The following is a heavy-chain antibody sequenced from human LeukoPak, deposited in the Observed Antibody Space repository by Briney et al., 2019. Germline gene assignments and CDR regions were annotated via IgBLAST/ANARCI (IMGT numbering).Heavy chain of an antibody. Sequence: KPGGSLRLSCAASGFTFSDYSMIWVRQAPGKGLEWVSCISSTSSYIYYADSLKGRFTISRDNAKNSVYLQMNSLRPEDTAVYFCARGQLWQTGWFGPWGQGTLVTVSS. CDR3: ARGQLWQTGWFGP. V-gene: IGHV3-21*01. CDR1: GFTFSDYS. CDR2: ISSTSSYI. D-gene: IGHD5-24*01. J-gene: IGHJ5*02.